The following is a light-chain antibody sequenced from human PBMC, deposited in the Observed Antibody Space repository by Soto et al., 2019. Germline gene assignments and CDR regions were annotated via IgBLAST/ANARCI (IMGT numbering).Light chain of an antibody. V-gene: IGKV3-15*01. CDR1: RSVSSN. J-gene: IGKJ1*01. CDR3: QQYSNWPRT. Sequence: EIVMTQSPATLSVSPGERATPSCRASRSVSSNLAWYQQRPGQAPRLLIYGASTRATDIPPRFSGSGSGTEFILTISSLQSEDFAVYYCQQYSNWPRTFGQGTKVDI. CDR2: GAS.